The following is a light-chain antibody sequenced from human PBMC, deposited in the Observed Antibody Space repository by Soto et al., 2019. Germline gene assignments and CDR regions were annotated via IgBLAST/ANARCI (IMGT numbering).Light chain of an antibody. CDR1: QSVSSN. CDR3: QQYNNRPPWT. V-gene: IGKV3-15*01. Sequence: EIVMTQSPATLSVSPGERATLSCRASQSVSSNLAWYQQNPGQAPRRLIHGASTRATGIPARFSGSGSGTELNLTISSLQSEDFAVYYCQQYNNRPPWTFGQGTKVEIK. CDR2: GAS. J-gene: IGKJ1*01.